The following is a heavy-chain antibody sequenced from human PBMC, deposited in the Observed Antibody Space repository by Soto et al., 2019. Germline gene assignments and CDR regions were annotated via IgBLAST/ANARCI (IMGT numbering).Heavy chain of an antibody. Sequence: QVQLVQSGPEVKKPGPSVKVSCKASGLTFTSSAIQWVRQARGQRLEWIGWIVVGNGNTNYAQKFQKRVTITRDMSTSSAYMELSSLRSEDTAVYYCATAVSKFDTSGSLPYGVDVWGRGTTVTVSS. J-gene: IGHJ6*02. D-gene: IGHD5-12*01. CDR3: ATAVSKFDTSGSLPYGVDV. CDR1: GLTFTSSA. V-gene: IGHV1-58*02. CDR2: IVVGNGNT.